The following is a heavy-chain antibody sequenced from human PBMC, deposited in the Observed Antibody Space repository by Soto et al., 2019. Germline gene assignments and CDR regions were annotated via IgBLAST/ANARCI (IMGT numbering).Heavy chain of an antibody. CDR2: IKQDGSEK. D-gene: IGHD3-10*01. CDR1: GFTFSSYW. Sequence: PGGSLRLSCAASGFTFSSYWMSWARRAPGKGLEWVANIKQDGSEKYYVDSVKGRFTISRDNAKNSLYLQMNSLRAEDTAVYYCARDRKYYGSGSSLDHWGQGTLVTVSS. CDR3: ARDRKYYGSGSSLDH. J-gene: IGHJ4*02. V-gene: IGHV3-7*01.